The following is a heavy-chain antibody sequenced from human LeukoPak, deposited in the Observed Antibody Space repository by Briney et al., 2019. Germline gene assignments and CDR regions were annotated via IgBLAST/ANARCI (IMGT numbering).Heavy chain of an antibody. J-gene: IGHJ4*02. CDR1: GFTVSSNY. CDR2: IYSGGST. V-gene: IGHV3-53*05. Sequence: PGGSLRLSCAASGFTVSSNYMSWVRQAPGKGLEWVSVIYSGGSTYYADSVKGRFTISRDNSKNTLYLQMNSLRAEDTAVYYCAKDRGGGVLVVTPYYFDYWGQGTLVTVSS. CDR3: AKDRGGGVLVVTPYYFDY. D-gene: IGHD3-22*01.